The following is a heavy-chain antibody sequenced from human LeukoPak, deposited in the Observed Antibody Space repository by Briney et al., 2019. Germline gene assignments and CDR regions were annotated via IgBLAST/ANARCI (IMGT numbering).Heavy chain of an antibody. Sequence: SETLSLTCAVYGGSFSGYYWSWIRQPPGKGLEWIGYIYYSGSTNYNPSLKSRVTISVDTSKNQFSLKLSSVTAADTAVYYCARGPQQSITIFGVADSYNWFDPWGQGTLVTVSS. CDR1: GGSFSGYY. J-gene: IGHJ5*02. CDR3: ARGPQQSITIFGVADSYNWFDP. V-gene: IGHV4-59*01. D-gene: IGHD3-3*01. CDR2: IYYSGST.